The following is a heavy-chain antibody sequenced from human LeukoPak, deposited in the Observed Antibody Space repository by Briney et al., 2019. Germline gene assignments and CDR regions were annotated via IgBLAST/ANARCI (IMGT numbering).Heavy chain of an antibody. CDR1: GGSFSGYY. J-gene: IGHJ6*03. CDR2: INHSASS. Sequence: SETLSLTCAVYGGSFSGYYWYWIRKPPPTGLERIGVINHSASSNYNPSLKSRVTISVDTSKNQFSLKLTSVTAADTAVYYCARLLMTTVTTGYMDVWGKGTTVTISS. V-gene: IGHV4-34*01. D-gene: IGHD4-17*01. CDR3: ARLLMTTVTTGYMDV.